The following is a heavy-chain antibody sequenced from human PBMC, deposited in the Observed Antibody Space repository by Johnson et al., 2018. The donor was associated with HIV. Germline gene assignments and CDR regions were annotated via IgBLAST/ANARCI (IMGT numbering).Heavy chain of an antibody. CDR1: GFTFSSYT. CDR2: ISSNGGST. J-gene: IGHJ3*02. V-gene: IGHV3-64*01. CDR3: AKDRWVGVGDAFDI. Sequence: VQLVESGGGLVKPGGSLRLSCAASGFTFSSYTLHWVRQAPGKGLEYVSAISSNGGSTYYANYVKGRFTISRDNSKNTLYLQMNSLRAEDTAVYYCAKDRWVGVGDAFDIWGQGTMVTVSS. D-gene: IGHD2-15*01.